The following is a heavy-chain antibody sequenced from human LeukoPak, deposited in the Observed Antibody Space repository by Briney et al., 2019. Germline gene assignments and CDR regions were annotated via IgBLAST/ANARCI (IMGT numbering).Heavy chain of an antibody. CDR3: ARHVLLWFGELPECWFDP. CDR1: GGSISSYY. V-gene: IGHV4-59*01. CDR2: IYYSGST. D-gene: IGHD3-10*01. Sequence: SETLSLTCTVSGGSISSYYWSWIRQPPGKGLEWIGYIYYSGSTNYNPSLKSRVTISVDTSKNQSSLKLSSVTAAGTAVYYCARHVLLWFGELPECWFDPWGQGTLVTVSS. J-gene: IGHJ5*02.